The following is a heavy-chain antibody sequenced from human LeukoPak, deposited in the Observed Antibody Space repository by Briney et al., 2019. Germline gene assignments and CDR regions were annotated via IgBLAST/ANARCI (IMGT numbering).Heavy chain of an antibody. CDR2: INHSGST. CDR1: GGSISNYY. Sequence: PSETLSLTCTVSGGSISNYYWSWIRQPPGKGLEWIGEINHSGSTNYNPSLKSRVTISVDTSKNQFSLKLSSVTAADTAVYYCARGGRSSGWYIDYWGQGTLVTVSS. CDR3: ARGGRSSGWYIDY. J-gene: IGHJ4*02. D-gene: IGHD6-19*01. V-gene: IGHV4-34*01.